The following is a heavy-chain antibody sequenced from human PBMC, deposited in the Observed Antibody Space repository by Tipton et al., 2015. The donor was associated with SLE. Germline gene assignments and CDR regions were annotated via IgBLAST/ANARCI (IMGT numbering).Heavy chain of an antibody. J-gene: IGHJ4*02. CDR3: AREIGSDSSNYFDY. D-gene: IGHD5-18*01. V-gene: IGHV4-34*01. Sequence: TLSPTCAVYGGSFSGYYWSWIRQPPGKGLEWIGEINHSGSTNYNPSLKSRVTISVDTSKNQFSLKLSSVTAADTAVYYCAREIGSDSSNYFDYWGQGTLVTVSS. CDR2: INHSGST. CDR1: GGSFSGYY.